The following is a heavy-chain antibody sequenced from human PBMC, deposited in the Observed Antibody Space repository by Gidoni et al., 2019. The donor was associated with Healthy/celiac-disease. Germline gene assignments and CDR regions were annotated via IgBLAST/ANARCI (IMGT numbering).Heavy chain of an antibody. D-gene: IGHD6-19*01. CDR3: AREGIAVAGTLDY. V-gene: IGHV3-30*01. J-gene: IGHJ4*02. CDR1: GFTFSSYA. Sequence: QVQLVESGGGVVQPGRSLRLYCAASGFTFSSYAMHWVRQAPGKGLEWVAVISYDGSNKYYADSVKGRFTISRDNSKNTLYLQMNSLRAEDTAVYYCAREGIAVAGTLDYWGQGTLVTVSS. CDR2: ISYDGSNK.